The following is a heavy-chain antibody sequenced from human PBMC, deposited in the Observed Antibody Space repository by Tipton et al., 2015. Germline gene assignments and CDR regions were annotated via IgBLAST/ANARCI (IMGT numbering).Heavy chain of an antibody. CDR1: GYTFTNHG. Sequence: QLVQSGAEVKKPGASVKVSCTASGYTFTNHGISWVRQAPGQGLEWMGWIHIYNGNTNYAQNFQGRVTMTTDTSTNTAYMELRSLRSDDTAVYYCAKGLSYSPSLKGFDYWGQGTLVTVSS. J-gene: IGHJ4*02. V-gene: IGHV1-18*01. CDR3: AKGLSYSPSLKGFDY. CDR2: IHIYNGNT. D-gene: IGHD2-21*01.